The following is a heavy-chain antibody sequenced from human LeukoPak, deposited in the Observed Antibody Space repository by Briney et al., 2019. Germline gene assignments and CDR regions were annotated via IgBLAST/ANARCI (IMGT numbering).Heavy chain of an antibody. CDR3: ARGHCSRTSCSRNWFDP. D-gene: IGHD2-2*01. Sequence: SETLSLTCTVSGGSISSHYWSWIRQPPGKGLEWIGYIYYSGSTNYNPSLMSRVTISVDTSKNQFSLKLSSVTAADTAVYYCARGHCSRTSCSRNWFDPWGQGTLVTVSS. J-gene: IGHJ5*02. CDR1: GGSISSHY. V-gene: IGHV4-59*11. CDR2: IYYSGST.